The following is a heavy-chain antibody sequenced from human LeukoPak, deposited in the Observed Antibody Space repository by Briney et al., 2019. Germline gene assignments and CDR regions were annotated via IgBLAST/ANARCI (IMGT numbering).Heavy chain of an antibody. CDR2: ISPSGTTI. V-gene: IGHV3-48*03. Sequence: GGSLRLSCAASGFTFSIYEFHWARQAPGKGLEWVLYISPSGTTIYYTNSVKGRFTISRDSAKNSLYLQMNSLRGEDAAVYYCAREGRPSGAGVVGTYAFDIWGQGTMVTVSS. J-gene: IGHJ3*02. CDR3: AREGRPSGAGVVGTYAFDI. D-gene: IGHD7-27*01. CDR1: GFTFSIYE.